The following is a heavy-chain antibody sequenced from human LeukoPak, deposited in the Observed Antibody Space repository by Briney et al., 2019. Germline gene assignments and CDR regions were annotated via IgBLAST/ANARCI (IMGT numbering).Heavy chain of an antibody. D-gene: IGHD6-19*01. CDR2: ISGSGGGT. Sequence: GGSLRLSCAASGFTFSSYAMSWVRQAPGKGLEWVSAISGSGGGTYYADSVKGRFTISRDNSKNTLYLQMNSLRAEDTAVYYCAKGMDSSGWYLYFDYWGQGTLVTVSS. V-gene: IGHV3-23*01. CDR1: GFTFSSYA. CDR3: AKGMDSSGWYLYFDY. J-gene: IGHJ4*02.